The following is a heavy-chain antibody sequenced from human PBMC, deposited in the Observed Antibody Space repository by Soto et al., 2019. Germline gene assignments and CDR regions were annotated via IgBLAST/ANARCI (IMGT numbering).Heavy chain of an antibody. D-gene: IGHD3-3*01. V-gene: IGHV1-69*01. CDR3: ARGATIFGVAAYSYYEMEF. CDR1: GGTFSNYA. J-gene: IGHJ6*02. Sequence: QVQLVQSGAEVKKPGSSVKVSCRASGGTFSNYAISWVRQAPGQGLEWMGGIVPAFGTPNYAQNLQGRITITADDSTTTVYMDLSSLRSEDTAVYYCARGATIFGVAAYSYYEMEFWGQGTTVTVSS. CDR2: IVPAFGTP.